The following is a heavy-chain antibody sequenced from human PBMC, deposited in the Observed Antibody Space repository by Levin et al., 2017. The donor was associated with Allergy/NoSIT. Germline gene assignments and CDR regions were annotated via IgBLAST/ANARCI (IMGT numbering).Heavy chain of an antibody. J-gene: IGHJ3*02. CDR3: ARDGYSSGWYHARAFDI. CDR2: ISAYNGNT. Sequence: AASVKVSCKASGYTFTSYGISWVRQAPGQGLEWMGWISAYNGNTNYAQKLQGRVTMTTDTSTSTAYMELRSLRSDDTAVYYCARDGYSSGWYHARAFDIWGQGTMVTVSS. D-gene: IGHD6-19*01. V-gene: IGHV1-18*01. CDR1: GYTFTSYG.